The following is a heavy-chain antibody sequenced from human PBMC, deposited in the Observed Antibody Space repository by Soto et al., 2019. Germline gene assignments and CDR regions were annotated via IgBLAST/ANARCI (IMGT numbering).Heavy chain of an antibody. V-gene: IGHV3-30-3*01. CDR3: ARSRSGAVPDSFGY. Sequence: QVQLVESGGRVVQPGRSLRLSCAASGFMFNRYAIHWVRQIPGKGLEWVAVISKDGSVQYYADSVRGRFFISRDKSKDTVYLEMNNLRVEDTALFFCARSRSGAVPDSFGYWGQGTPVTVSS. CDR2: ISKDGSVQ. J-gene: IGHJ4*02. D-gene: IGHD3-3*01. CDR1: GFMFNRYA.